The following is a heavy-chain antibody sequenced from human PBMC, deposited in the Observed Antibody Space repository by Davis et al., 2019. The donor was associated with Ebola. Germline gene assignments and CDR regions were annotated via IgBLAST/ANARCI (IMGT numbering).Heavy chain of an antibody. CDR2: IKQDGSEK. CDR3: ANPYYYDSGGYSPRQFDF. Sequence: GGSLRLSCAASGFTFSNYWMSWVRQAPVKGLEWVANIKQDGSEKQYVDSVKGRFTISRDNSKNTLYLHMSSLRAKDTAVYYCANPYYYDSGGYSPRQFDFWGQGTLVTVSS. J-gene: IGHJ4*02. CDR1: GFTFSNYW. V-gene: IGHV3-7*01. D-gene: IGHD3-22*01.